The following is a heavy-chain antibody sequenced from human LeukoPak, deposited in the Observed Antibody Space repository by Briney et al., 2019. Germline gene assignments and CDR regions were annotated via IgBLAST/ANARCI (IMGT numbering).Heavy chain of an antibody. CDR3: ARDPTRGYSGTNDDY. Sequence: PSETLSLTCTVSGGSISSGSYYWSWIRQPPGKGLEWIGSIYHSGSTYYNPSLKSRVTISVDTSKNQFSLKLSSVTAADTAVYYCARDPTRGYSGTNDDYWGQGTLVTVSS. V-gene: IGHV4-39*07. CDR2: IYHSGST. J-gene: IGHJ4*02. CDR1: GGSISSGSYY. D-gene: IGHD1-26*01.